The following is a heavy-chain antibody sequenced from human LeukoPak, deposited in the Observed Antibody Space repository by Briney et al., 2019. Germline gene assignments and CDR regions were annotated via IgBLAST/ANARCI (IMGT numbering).Heavy chain of an antibody. V-gene: IGHV3-7*01. CDR2: IKQDGTEK. D-gene: IGHD3-10*01. CDR3: AKVAKYYYGSETYYFFEH. J-gene: IGHJ4*02. CDR1: GFTFTTYW. Sequence: GGSLRLSCAASGFTFTTYWMSWVRPAPGKGLEWVANIKQDGTEKYYVDSVKGRFTISRDNAKKSLYLQMNSLRVEDTAVYYCAKVAKYYYGSETYYFFEHWGQGTPVTASS.